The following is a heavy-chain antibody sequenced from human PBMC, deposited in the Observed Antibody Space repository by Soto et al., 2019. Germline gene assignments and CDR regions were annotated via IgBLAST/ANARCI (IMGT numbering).Heavy chain of an antibody. CDR3: ARVVSWGWFDP. J-gene: IGHJ5*02. CDR1: GFTFSSYW. V-gene: IGHV3-7*04. Sequence: EVHLVESGGDLVQPGGSLRLSCAASGFTFSSYWMGWVRQAPGKGLEWVANTKQDETEKYYLDSVKGRFIISRDNAKNSVYLQMNSLRDEDTAVYYCARVVSWGWFDPWGQGTLVTVSS. D-gene: IGHD3-16*01. CDR2: TKQDETEK.